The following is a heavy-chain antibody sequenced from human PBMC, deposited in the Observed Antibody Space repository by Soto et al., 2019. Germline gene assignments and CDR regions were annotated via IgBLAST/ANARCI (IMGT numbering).Heavy chain of an antibody. CDR2: IYPGDSDT. Sequence: GESLKISCKGSGYSFTSYWIGWVRQMPGKGLEWMGIIYPGDSDTRYSPPFQGQVTVSADKSISTAYLQWSSLKASDTAMYYCARQYSSGWPMFYYMDVWGKGTTVTVSS. J-gene: IGHJ6*03. CDR1: GYSFTSYW. D-gene: IGHD6-19*01. V-gene: IGHV5-51*01. CDR3: ARQYSSGWPMFYYMDV.